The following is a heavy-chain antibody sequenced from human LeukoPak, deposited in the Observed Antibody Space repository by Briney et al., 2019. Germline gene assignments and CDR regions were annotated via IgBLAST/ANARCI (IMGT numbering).Heavy chain of an antibody. CDR3: AKDLTYYYDSSGFDY. D-gene: IGHD3-22*01. CDR2: ISWNSGSI. CDR1: GFTFDDYA. J-gene: IGHJ4*02. V-gene: IGHV3-9*01. Sequence: GGSLRLSCAASGFTFDDYAMHWVRQAPGKGLEWVSGISWNSGSIGYADSVKGRFTISRGNAKNSLYLQMNSLRAEDTALYYCAKDLTYYYDSSGFDYWGQGTLVTVSS.